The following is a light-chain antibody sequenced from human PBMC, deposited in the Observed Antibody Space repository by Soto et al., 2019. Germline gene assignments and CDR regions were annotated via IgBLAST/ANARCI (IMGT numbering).Light chain of an antibody. CDR3: AAWDDSLSGYV. J-gene: IGLJ1*01. V-gene: IGLV1-47*02. CDR2: SNN. CDR1: SSNIGSNY. Sequence: QAVVTQPPSASGTPGQRVTISCSGSSSNIGSNYVYWYQQLPGTAPKLLIYSNNQWPSGVPDRFSGSKSGTSASLAISGLRSEDEADYYCAAWDDSLSGYVFGTGTKVTVL.